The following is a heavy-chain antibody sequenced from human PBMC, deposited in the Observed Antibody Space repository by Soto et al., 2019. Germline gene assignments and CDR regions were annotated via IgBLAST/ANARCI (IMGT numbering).Heavy chain of an antibody. Sequence: PSDTLSLTCTVSGGSISIYYWSWIRQPPGKGLEWIGYIYYSGSTNYNPSLKSRVTISVDPSKNQFSPKLSSVTAADTAVYYCARVNDYIWGSYRYAGYSDYCGQGTLVTVSS. CDR3: ARVNDYIWGSYRYAGYSDY. J-gene: IGHJ4*02. CDR1: GGSISIYY. D-gene: IGHD3-16*02. V-gene: IGHV4-59*07. CDR2: IYYSGST.